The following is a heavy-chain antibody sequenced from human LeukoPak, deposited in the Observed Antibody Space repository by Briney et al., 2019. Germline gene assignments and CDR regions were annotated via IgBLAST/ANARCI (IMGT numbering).Heavy chain of an antibody. CDR1: GGSISSSSYY. D-gene: IGHD2-21*02. J-gene: IGHJ5*02. CDR3: ARGLLFSWFDP. Sequence: SETLSLTCTVSGGSISSSSYYWVWLRQLPGKGLEWIGTIYYSGSTYYNPSLKSRVTISVDTSKNQFSLKLSSVTAADTAVYYCARGLLFSWFDPWGQGTLVTV. CDR2: IYYSGST. V-gene: IGHV4-39*07.